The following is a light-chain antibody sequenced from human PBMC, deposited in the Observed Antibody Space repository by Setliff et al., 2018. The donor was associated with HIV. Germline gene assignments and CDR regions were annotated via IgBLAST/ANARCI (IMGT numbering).Light chain of an antibody. Sequence: QSALTQPRSVSGSPGQSVTISCTGTSSVVGASNSVSWYQHHPGKAPKVIIYDVSDRPSGVPDRCSGSKSGNTASLTISGLQAEDEADYYCCSYAGSYTSLYVFGTGTKVTVL. CDR3: CSYAGSYTSLYV. CDR2: DVS. CDR1: SSVVGASNS. V-gene: IGLV2-11*01. J-gene: IGLJ1*01.